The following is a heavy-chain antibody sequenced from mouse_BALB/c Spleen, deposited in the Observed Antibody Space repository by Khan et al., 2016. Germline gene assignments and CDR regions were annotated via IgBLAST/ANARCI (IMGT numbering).Heavy chain of an antibody. CDR3: TSSRGYFDV. CDR2: IRLKSNNYAT. J-gene: IGHJ1*01. CDR1: GFTFSNYW. Sequence: EVKLEESGGGLVQPGGSMKLSCVASGFTFSNYWMNWVRQSPEKGLEWVAEIRLKSNNYATHYAESVKGRFTISRDDSKSSVYLQMDNLRAGDTGIYYCTSSRGYFDVWGAGTTVTVSS. V-gene: IGHV6-6*02. D-gene: IGHD3-1*01.